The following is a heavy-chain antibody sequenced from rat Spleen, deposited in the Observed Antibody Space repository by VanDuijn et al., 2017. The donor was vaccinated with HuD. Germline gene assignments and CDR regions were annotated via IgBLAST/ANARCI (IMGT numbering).Heavy chain of an antibody. CDR1: GFTFSDYY. D-gene: IGHD5-1*01. J-gene: IGHJ3*01. V-gene: IGHV5-20*01. Sequence: EVQLVESDGGLVQPGRSLKLSCAASGFTFSDYYMAWVRQAPTKGLEWVAYISYDGGSTYYRDSVKGRFTISRDNAKSTLYLQMDSLRSEDTATYYCTTGGTGSSRFAYWGQGTLVTVSS. CDR3: TTGGTGSSRFAY. CDR2: ISYDGGST.